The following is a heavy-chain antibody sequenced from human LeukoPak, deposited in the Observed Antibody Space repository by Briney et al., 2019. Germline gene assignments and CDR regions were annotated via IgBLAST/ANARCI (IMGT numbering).Heavy chain of an antibody. J-gene: IGHJ4*02. D-gene: IGHD3-22*01. CDR1: GGSISSYY. CDR2: IYYSGST. CDR3: AGASYDSSGVH. Sequence: SETLSLTCTVSGGSISSYYWSWIRQPPGKGLEWIGYIYYSGSTNYNPSLKSRVTISVDTSKNQFSLKLSSVTTADTAVYYCAGASYDSSGVHWGQGTLVTVSS. V-gene: IGHV4-59*01.